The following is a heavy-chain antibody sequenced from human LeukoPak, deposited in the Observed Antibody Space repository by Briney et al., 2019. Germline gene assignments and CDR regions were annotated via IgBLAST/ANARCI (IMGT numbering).Heavy chain of an antibody. D-gene: IGHD3-22*01. V-gene: IGHV4-59*01. CDR3: ASFSHYFDSSGYYEHFQH. CDR1: GGSISRYY. CDR2: IFDSGST. J-gene: IGHJ1*01. Sequence: PSETLSLTCTVSGGSISRYYWSWIRQPPGKGLEWIGYIFDSGSTNYNPSLTSRVSISVDTSKNQFSLKLSSVTSADTAVYYCASFSHYFDSSGYYEHFQHWGQGTLVTVSS.